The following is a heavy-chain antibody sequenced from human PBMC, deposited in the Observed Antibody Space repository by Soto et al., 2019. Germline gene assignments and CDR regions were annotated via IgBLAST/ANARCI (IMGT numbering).Heavy chain of an antibody. J-gene: IGHJ4*02. CDR2: IRTKSNGYAT. CDR3: SRVEYVTSSPIG. CDR1: GFTFSGSA. D-gene: IGHD6-6*01. V-gene: IGHV3-73*02. Sequence: EVQLVESGGGLVQPGGSLKLSCAASGFTFSGSAIHWVPQASGKGLEWVARIRTKSNGYATTYAASVKGRFTISRDDSKNMAYLQMNGLKTEDTAMYYCSRVEYVTSSPIGWGQGTLVTVSS.